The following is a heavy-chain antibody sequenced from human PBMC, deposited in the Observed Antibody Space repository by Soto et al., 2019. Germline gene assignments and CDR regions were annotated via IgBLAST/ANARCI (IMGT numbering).Heavy chain of an antibody. V-gene: IGHV4-34*01. CDR3: ARGPGSYYKYYYYGMDV. CDR2: INHSGST. J-gene: IGHJ6*02. CDR1: GGPFSGYY. Sequence: PSETLSLTCAVYGGPFSGYYWSWIRQPPGKGLEWIGEINHSGSTNYNPSLKSRVTISVDTSKNQFSLKLSSVTAADTAVYYCARGPGSYYKYYYYGMDVWGQGTTVTVSS. D-gene: IGHD3-10*01.